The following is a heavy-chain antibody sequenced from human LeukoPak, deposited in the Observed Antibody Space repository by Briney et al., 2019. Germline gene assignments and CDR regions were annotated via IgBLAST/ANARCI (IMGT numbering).Heavy chain of an antibody. V-gene: IGHV3-15*01. CDR2: IKSKTDGGTT. CDR1: GLTFSNAW. D-gene: IGHD1-14*01. Sequence: MPGGSLTLSCAASGLTFSNAWMSCVRQAPGKGLEWVGRIKSKTDGGTTDYAAPVKGRFTISRDDSKNKLYLQMDGVKTEDTAVYYCTKTGIGEPEDYWGQGTLVTVSS. J-gene: IGHJ4*02. CDR3: TKTGIGEPEDY.